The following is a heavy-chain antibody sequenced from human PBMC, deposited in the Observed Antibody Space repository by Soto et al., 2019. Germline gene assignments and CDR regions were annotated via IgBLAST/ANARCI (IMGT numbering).Heavy chain of an antibody. J-gene: IGHJ6*02. CDR3: ARMNLIFGVVSTNYGMDV. D-gene: IGHD3-3*01. V-gene: IGHV1-3*01. CDR2: INAGNGNT. Sequence: GAAVKVSCKASGYTFTSYAMHWVRQAPGQRLEWMGWINAGNGNTKYSQKFQGRVTITRDTSASTAYMELSSLRSEDTAVYYCARMNLIFGVVSTNYGMDVWGQGTTGTVSS. CDR1: GYTFTSYA.